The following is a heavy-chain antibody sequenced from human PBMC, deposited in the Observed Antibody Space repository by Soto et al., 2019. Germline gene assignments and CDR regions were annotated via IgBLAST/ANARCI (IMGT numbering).Heavy chain of an antibody. CDR3: ARDQPSYYDILTGYYNMRYAFDI. V-gene: IGHV3-53*01. D-gene: IGHD3-9*01. CDR2: IYSGGST. CDR1: GFTVSSNY. J-gene: IGHJ3*02. Sequence: GSLRLSCAASGFTVSSNYMSWVRQAPGKGLEWVSVIYSGGSTYYADSVKGRFTISRDNSKNTLYLQMNSLRAEDTAVYYCARDQPSYYDILTGYYNMRYAFDIWGQGTMVTVSS.